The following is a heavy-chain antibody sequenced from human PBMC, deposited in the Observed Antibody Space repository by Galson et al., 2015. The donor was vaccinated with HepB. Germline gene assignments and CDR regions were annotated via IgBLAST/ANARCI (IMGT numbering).Heavy chain of an antibody. J-gene: IGHJ6*02. V-gene: IGHV4-30-2*05. D-gene: IGHD3-22*01. Sequence: NPSLKSRVTISIDTSKNQFSLKLSSVTAADTAVYYCAREAPYYYDSSGYYFAAPSGMDVWGQGTTVTVSS. CDR3: AREAPYYYDSSGYYFAAPSGMDV.